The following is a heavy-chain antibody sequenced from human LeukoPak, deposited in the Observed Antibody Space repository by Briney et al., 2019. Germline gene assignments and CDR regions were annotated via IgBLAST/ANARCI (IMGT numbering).Heavy chain of an antibody. CDR1: GFPFSRYS. CDR3: ARDEWGDAFDI. Sequence: GGSLRLSCGASGFPFSRYSMKWVRQARGKGLEWVSYISSSSSYIRSADSVVRRFNISRENAKDSVFLQMNSLRAEDTAVYYCARDEWGDAFDIWGQGTIVTVFS. V-gene: IGHV3-21*01. CDR2: ISSSSSYI. J-gene: IGHJ3*02. D-gene: IGHD1-26*01.